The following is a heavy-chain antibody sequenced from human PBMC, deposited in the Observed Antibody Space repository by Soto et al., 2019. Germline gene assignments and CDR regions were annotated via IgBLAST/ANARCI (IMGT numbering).Heavy chain of an antibody. V-gene: IGHV6-1*01. Sequence: PSQTLSLTCAISGDSVSSNSASWNWIRQSPSRGLEWLGRTYYRSKWYNDYAVSVKRRITINPDTSKNQFSLQLNSVTPEDTAVYYCARRVVPASKDYYYGMDVWGQGTTVTVSS. CDR2: TYYRSKWYN. CDR3: ARRVVPASKDYYYGMDV. CDR1: GDSVSSNSAS. D-gene: IGHD2-2*01. J-gene: IGHJ6*02.